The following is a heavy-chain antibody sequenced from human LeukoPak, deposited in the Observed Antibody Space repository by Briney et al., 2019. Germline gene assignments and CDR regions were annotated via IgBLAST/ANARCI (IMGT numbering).Heavy chain of an antibody. CDR2: ISYDGSNK. J-gene: IGHJ4*02. CDR3: AKDVRRLRLGELSSTHDY. CDR1: GFTFSDYT. Sequence: GGSLRLSCAAFGFTFSDYTFHWVRQAPGKGLEWVAVISYDGSNKYYADSVKGRFTISRDNSKNTLYLQMNSLRAEDTAVYYCAKDVRRLRLGELSSTHDYWGQGTLVTVSS. V-gene: IGHV3-30*04. D-gene: IGHD3-16*02.